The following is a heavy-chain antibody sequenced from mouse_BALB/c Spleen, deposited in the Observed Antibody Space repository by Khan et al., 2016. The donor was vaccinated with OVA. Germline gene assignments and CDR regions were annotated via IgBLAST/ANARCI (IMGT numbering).Heavy chain of an antibody. J-gene: IGHJ2*01. Sequence: QIQLVQSGPKLKKPGETVKISCKASGYTFTDYVMNWVKQSPGKGLKWMGWINTYTGKPTYADDFKGRFAFSLETSASTAYLQINSLKNEDTATYFCTRFHGGYWGQGTTLTVSS. CDR1: GYTFTDYV. CDR3: TRFHGGY. CDR2: INTYTGKP. V-gene: IGHV9-3-1*01.